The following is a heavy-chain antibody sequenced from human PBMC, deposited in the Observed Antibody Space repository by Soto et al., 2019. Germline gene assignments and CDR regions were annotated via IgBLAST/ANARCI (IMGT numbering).Heavy chain of an antibody. CDR3: ARVDDYYDSSGHYFTFFNY. D-gene: IGHD3-22*01. J-gene: IGHJ4*02. V-gene: IGHV1-18*01. CDR2: ISAFKGYT. Sequence: QVPLVQSGPEVKKPGASVKLSCKASGYIFTSYGIGWVRQAPGQGLEWMGWISAFKGYTKYPQRLQGRVTMTTDTPTSTAYMELRSLRSDDTAVYYCARVDDYYDSSGHYFTFFNYRGQGSLVTVSS. CDR1: GYIFTSYG.